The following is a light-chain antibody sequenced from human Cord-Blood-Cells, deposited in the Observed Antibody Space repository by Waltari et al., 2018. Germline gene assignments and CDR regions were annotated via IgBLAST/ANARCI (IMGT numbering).Light chain of an antibody. J-gene: IGLJ2*01. CDR3: SSYAGSNNLV. CDR1: SSAVGGYHY. V-gene: IGLV2-8*01. CDR2: EVS. Sequence: QSALTQPPSASGSPGQSVTISRTGTSSAVGGYHYVSWYQQHPGKAPKLMIYEVSKRPSGVPDRFSGSKSGNTASLTVSGLQAEDEADYYCSSYAGSNNLVFGGGTKLTVL.